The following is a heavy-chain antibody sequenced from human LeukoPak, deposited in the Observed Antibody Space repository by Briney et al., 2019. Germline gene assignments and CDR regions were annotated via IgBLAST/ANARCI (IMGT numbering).Heavy chain of an antibody. V-gene: IGHV3-23*01. D-gene: IGHD3-10*01. CDR3: AKHMIRGVTRWFDP. CDR1: GITLSNYA. Sequence: PGRSLRLSCTASGITLSNYAMGWVRQAPGKALEWVSSIGGNGGSIYYAESVKGRFTISRDNSKNTLYLQMKSLRAEDTAVYYCAKHMIRGVTRWFDPWGQGTLATVSS. CDR2: IGGNGGSI. J-gene: IGHJ5*02.